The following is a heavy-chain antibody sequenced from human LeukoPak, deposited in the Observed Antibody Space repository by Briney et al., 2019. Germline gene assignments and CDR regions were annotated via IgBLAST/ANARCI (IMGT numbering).Heavy chain of an antibody. D-gene: IGHD3-10*01. CDR1: GFRFSDYV. CDR2: ISYDGSNK. V-gene: IGHV3-30*18. Sequence: GGSLRLSCAASGFRFSDYVVHWVRQAPGKGLEWVAVISYDGSNKYYADSVKGRFTISRDNSKNTLYLQMNSLRAEDTAVYYCAKDDLLWFGEEDGMDVWGQGTTVTVSS. J-gene: IGHJ6*02. CDR3: AKDDLLWFGEEDGMDV.